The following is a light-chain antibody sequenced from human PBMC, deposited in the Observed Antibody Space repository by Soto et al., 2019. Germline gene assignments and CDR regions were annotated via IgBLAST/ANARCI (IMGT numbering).Light chain of an antibody. CDR1: QSVSSY. CDR2: DAS. CDR3: QQRSNWPPA. J-gene: IGKJ1*01. V-gene: IGKV3-11*01. Sequence: EIVLTRSPDTLSLSPGERATLSCRASQSVSSYLAWYQQKPGQAPRLLIYDASNRATGIPARFSGSGSGTDFTLTISSLEPEDLAVYYCQQRSNWPPAFGQGTKVDIK.